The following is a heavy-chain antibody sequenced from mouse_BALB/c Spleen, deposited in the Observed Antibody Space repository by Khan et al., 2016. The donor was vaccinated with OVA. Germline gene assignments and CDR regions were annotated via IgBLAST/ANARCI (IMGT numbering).Heavy chain of an antibody. CDR2: VSTGGGYT. J-gene: IGHJ3*01. D-gene: IGHD1-1*01. V-gene: IGHV5-6*01. Sequence: EVKLVESGGDLVKPGGSLKLSCAASGFTFSTYGMSWVRQTPDKRLEWVATVSTGGGYTYYPDSVKGRFTISRDNAKNTLYLHMSGLKFEDTAMFYGTRLAYYYDSEGFAYGSQGTLVTVSA. CDR3: TRLAYYYDSEGFAY. CDR1: GFTFSTYG.